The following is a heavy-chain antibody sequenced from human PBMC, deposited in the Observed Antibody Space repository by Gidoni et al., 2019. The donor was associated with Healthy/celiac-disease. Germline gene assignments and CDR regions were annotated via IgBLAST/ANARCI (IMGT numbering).Heavy chain of an antibody. D-gene: IGHD6-13*01. V-gene: IGHV1-69*08. J-gene: IGHJ4*02. CDR1: GGTCSSYT. CDR3: ARDKIAAAGRWFDY. CDR2: IIPILGIA. Sequence: QVQLVQSGAEVKMPGSSVQVSCKGLGGTCSSYTISWVRQAPGQGLDWMGGIIPILGIANFAQKFQDSVTITADKSTSTAYMELNSMRSEDTAVYYCARDKIAAAGRWFDYWGQGTLVTVSS.